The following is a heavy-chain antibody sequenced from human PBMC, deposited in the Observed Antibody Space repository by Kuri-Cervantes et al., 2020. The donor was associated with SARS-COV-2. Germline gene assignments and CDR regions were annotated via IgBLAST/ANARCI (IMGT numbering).Heavy chain of an antibody. CDR1: GFTFSGYG. Sequence: GESLKISCAASGFTFSGYGMHWVRQAPGKGLEWVAVISYDGSNKYYADSVKGRFTISRDNSKNTLYLQMNSLRAEDTAVYYCAKEEKVLRFLEWLGGMDVWGQGTTVTVSS. V-gene: IGHV3-30*18. J-gene: IGHJ6*02. CDR2: ISYDGSNK. D-gene: IGHD3-3*01. CDR3: AKEEKVLRFLEWLGGMDV.